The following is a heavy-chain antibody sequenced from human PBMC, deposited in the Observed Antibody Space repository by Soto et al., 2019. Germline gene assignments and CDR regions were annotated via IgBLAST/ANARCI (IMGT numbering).Heavy chain of an antibody. CDR2: ISGSGGST. D-gene: IGHD3-3*01. Sequence: PGGFLRLSCAASGFTFSSYAMRWVRQAPGKGLEWVSAISGSGGSTYYADSVKGRFTISRDNSKNTLYLQMNSLRAEDTAVYYCVSMYDFWCALTGYWGQGTLVTVSS. CDR1: GFTFSSYA. V-gene: IGHV3-23*01. J-gene: IGHJ4*02. CDR3: VSMYDFWCALTGY.